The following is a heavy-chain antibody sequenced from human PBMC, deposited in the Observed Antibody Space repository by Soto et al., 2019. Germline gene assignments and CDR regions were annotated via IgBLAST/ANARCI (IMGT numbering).Heavy chain of an antibody. Sequence: GGSLRLSCAASGFTFSRYTINWVRHAPGKGLEWVSSISSSGSYTYYADSVKGRFTISRDNAKNSLYLQMNSLRAEDTAIYYCARDHQGGMDVWGLGTTVTVSS. CDR1: GFTFSRYT. CDR3: ARDHQGGMDV. D-gene: IGHD2-2*01. V-gene: IGHV3-21*01. CDR2: ISSSGSYT. J-gene: IGHJ6*02.